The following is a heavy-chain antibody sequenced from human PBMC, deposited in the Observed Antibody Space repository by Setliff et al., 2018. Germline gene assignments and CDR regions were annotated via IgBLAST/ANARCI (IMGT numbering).Heavy chain of an antibody. CDR1: GFTFSTYR. Sequence: GSLRLSCAASGFTFSTYRMHWVRQAPGKGLEWVAVIWDDGVKKYHADPVKGRFTISRDNSKNTLYLQMSSLRAEDPAIYYCARDLTSSWYAGSAYWGQGTLVTVSS. CDR2: IWDDGVKK. CDR3: ARDLTSSWYAGSAY. D-gene: IGHD6-13*01. V-gene: IGHV3-33*08. J-gene: IGHJ4*02.